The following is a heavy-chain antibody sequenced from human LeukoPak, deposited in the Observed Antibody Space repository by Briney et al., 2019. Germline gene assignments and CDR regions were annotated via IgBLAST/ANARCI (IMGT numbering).Heavy chain of an antibody. CDR3: ARDVGTTGWHTFDY. V-gene: IGHV6-1*01. D-gene: IGHD3-9*01. Sequence: SQTLSLTCAISGDSVSSNNGAWNWIRQSPSRGLEWLGRTYYRSKWYNDYAGSLISRITISPDTSKNQFSLQLYSVTPEDTAEYYCARDVGTTGWHTFDYWGQGTLVTVSS. J-gene: IGHJ4*02. CDR1: GDSVSSNNGA. CDR2: TYYRSKWYN.